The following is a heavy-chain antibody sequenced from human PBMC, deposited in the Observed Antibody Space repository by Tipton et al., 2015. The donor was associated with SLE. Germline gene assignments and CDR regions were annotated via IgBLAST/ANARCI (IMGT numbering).Heavy chain of an antibody. J-gene: IGHJ4*02. CDR3: ARWGGLYYSGSGSLDY. D-gene: IGHD3-10*01. V-gene: IGHV4-59*01. Sequence: TLSFTCTVSGGSISGSYWSWIRQPPGKGLEWIGYIFYSGSTTYDPSLKSRVTMSVDSSKNRFSLKLSSVTAADTAVYYCARWGGLYYSGSGSLDYWGQGTLVTVSS. CDR2: IFYSGST. CDR1: GGSISGSY.